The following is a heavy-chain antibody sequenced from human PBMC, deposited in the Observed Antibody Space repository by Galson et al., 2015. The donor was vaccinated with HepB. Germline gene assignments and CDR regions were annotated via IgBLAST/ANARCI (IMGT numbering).Heavy chain of an antibody. J-gene: IGHJ4*02. CDR3: ARDSSGWSSDFDY. V-gene: IGHV3-48*02. CDR1: GFSFSSYS. Sequence: SLRLSCAASGFSFSSYSMSWVRQAPGKGLEWVSYISSSYTTIYYADSVKGRFAVSRDNAKSSLYLQMNSLRDEDTAVYYCARDSSGWSSDFDYWGQGALVTVSS. CDR2: ISSSYTTI. D-gene: IGHD6-19*01.